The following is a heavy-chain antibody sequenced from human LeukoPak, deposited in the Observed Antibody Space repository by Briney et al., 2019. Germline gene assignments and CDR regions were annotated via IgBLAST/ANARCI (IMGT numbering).Heavy chain of an antibody. J-gene: IGHJ6*02. Sequence: ETLSLTCAVYGGSFSGYYWTWIRQPPGKGLEGIGEINHSGSTNYNPYLKRRVTISVDTSKHQFSLKLSSVTAADTAMYYCARYQLLQYYYYGMDVWGQGTTVTVSS. CDR3: ARYQLLQYYYYGMDV. V-gene: IGHV4-34*01. CDR1: GGSFSGYY. CDR2: INHSGST. D-gene: IGHD2-2*01.